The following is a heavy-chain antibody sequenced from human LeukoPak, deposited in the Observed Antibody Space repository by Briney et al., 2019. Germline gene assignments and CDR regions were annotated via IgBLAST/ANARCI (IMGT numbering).Heavy chain of an antibody. CDR3: ASSPGSSGLGYYYYMDV. D-gene: IGHD3-10*01. CDR1: GFTFSTYA. V-gene: IGHV3-23*01. CDR2: ITGSGGST. J-gene: IGHJ6*03. Sequence: GGSLRLSCAASGFTFSTYAMSWVRQAPGKGLEWVSAITGSGGSTYYADSVKGRFTISRDNSKNTLYLQMNSLRAEDTAVYYCASSPGSSGLGYYYYMDVWGKGTTVTVSS.